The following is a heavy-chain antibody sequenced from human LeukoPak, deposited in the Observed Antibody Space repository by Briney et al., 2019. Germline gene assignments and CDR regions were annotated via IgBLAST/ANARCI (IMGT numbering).Heavy chain of an antibody. CDR3: ARVLVRFGEVFDLDY. CDR1: GYTFTSYD. D-gene: IGHD3-10*01. Sequence: ASVKVSCKASGYTFTSYDINWVRQATGQGLEWMGWMNPNSGNTGYAQKFQGRVTMTRDTSISTAYMELSRLRSDDTAVYYCARVLVRFGEVFDLDYWGQGTLVTVSS. CDR2: MNPNSGNT. V-gene: IGHV1-8*01. J-gene: IGHJ4*02.